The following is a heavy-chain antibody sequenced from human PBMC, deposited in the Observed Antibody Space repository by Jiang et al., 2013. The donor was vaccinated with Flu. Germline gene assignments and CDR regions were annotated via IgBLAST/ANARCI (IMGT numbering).Heavy chain of an antibody. CDR1: GGTFSSYA. V-gene: IGHV1-69*01. Sequence: GAEVKKLGSSVKVSCKASGGTFSSYAISWVRQAPGQGLEWMGGIIPIFGTANYAQKFQGRVTITADESTSTAYMEPSSLRSEDTAVYYCAREREYYYGSGSYQRSLGYWGQGTLVTVSS. CDR2: IIPIFGTA. J-gene: IGHJ4*02. D-gene: IGHD3-10*01. CDR3: AREREYYYGSGSYQRSLGY.